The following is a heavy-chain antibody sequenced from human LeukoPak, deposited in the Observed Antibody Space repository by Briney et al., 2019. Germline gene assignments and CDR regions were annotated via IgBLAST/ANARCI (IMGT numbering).Heavy chain of an antibody. D-gene: IGHD4-17*01. CDR2: INPNSGGT. Sequence: ASVKVSCKASGYTFTGYYMHWVRQAPGQGLEWMGWINPNSGGTNYAQKFQGRVTMTRDASISTAYMELTRLRSDDTAVYYCARDNGDYWFDYWGQGTLVTVSS. CDR1: GYTFTGYY. J-gene: IGHJ4*02. CDR3: ARDNGDYWFDY. V-gene: IGHV1-2*02.